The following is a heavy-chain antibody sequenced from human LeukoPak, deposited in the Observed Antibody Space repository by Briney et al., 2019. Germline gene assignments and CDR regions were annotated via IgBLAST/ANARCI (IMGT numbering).Heavy chain of an antibody. J-gene: IGHJ4*02. CDR1: GFTFSSYA. V-gene: IGHV3-23*01. CDR3: AKVSYDSHGYHYHDYFGY. Sequence: QPGGSMRLSCAASGFTFSSYAMTWVRQAPGKGLEWVSSISASGDKTYYGDSVKGRVTIFRDNSKNTLYLQMNSLRAEDTAVYYCAKVSYDSHGYHYHDYFGYWGQGALLADSS. D-gene: IGHD3-22*01. CDR2: ISASGDKT.